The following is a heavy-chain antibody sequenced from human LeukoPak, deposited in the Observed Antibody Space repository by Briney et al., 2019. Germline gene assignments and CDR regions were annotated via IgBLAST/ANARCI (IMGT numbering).Heavy chain of an antibody. Sequence: GGSLRLSCAASGFTFNSYTVNWVRQVPGKGLEWVSSISSSSSYIYYSDSVKGRFTISRDNAKNSLYLQMNSLRAEDTALYYCAKGTLGDYRAGPDYWGRGTLVTVSS. CDR2: ISSSSSYI. CDR3: AKGTLGDYRAGPDY. J-gene: IGHJ4*02. V-gene: IGHV3-21*04. CDR1: GFTFNSYT. D-gene: IGHD4-17*01.